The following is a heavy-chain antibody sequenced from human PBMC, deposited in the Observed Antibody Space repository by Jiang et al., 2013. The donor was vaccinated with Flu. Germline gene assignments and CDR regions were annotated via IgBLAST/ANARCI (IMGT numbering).Heavy chain of an antibody. CDR1: GFTFSSYN. Sequence: VQLLESGGGLVQPGESLRLSCAASGFTFSSYNMNWVRQPPGKGLEWVSYISSSSSAIYYADSVKGRFTISRDNAKNSLYLQMNSLTDEDTAVYYCARNFGSWGQGTLVTVSS. V-gene: IGHV3-48*02. CDR3: ARNFGS. CDR2: ISSSSSAI. J-gene: IGHJ5*01.